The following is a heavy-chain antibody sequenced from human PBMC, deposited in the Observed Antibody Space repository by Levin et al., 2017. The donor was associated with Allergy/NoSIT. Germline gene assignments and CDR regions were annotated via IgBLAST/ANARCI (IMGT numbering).Heavy chain of an antibody. CDR2: ISNSGRTI. CDR3: AREYTTASGQVFTYYYALGV. J-gene: IGHJ6*02. V-gene: IGHV3-48*03. CDR1: GFTFSNFE. Sequence: PGGSLRLSCAASGFTFSNFEMNWVRQAPGKGLEWVSYISNSGRTIYYADSVKGRFTISRDNAKNSLYLQMNSLRAGDTAVYYCAREYTTASGQVFTYYYALGVWGQGTTVTVSS. D-gene: IGHD1-1*01.